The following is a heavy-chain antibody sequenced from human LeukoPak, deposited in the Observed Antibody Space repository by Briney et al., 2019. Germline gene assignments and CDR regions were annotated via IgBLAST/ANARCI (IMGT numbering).Heavy chain of an antibody. J-gene: IGHJ6*02. CDR2: ISAYNGNT. V-gene: IGHV1-18*01. CDR1: GYTFTSYG. D-gene: IGHD5-18*01. Sequence: GASVKVSCKASGYTFTSYGISWVRQAPGQGLEWMGWISAYNGNTNYAQKLQGRVTVTTDTSTSTAYMELRSLRSDDTAVYYCARDVPGYGGDVDTYYGMDVWGQGTTVTVSS. CDR3: ARDVPGYGGDVDTYYGMDV.